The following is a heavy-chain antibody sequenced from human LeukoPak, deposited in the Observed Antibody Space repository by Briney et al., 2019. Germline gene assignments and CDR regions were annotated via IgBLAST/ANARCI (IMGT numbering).Heavy chain of an antibody. J-gene: IGHJ4*02. D-gene: IGHD6-19*01. CDR3: VKDPSYSSGWYRDY. Sequence: PGGSLRLSCSASGFTFNDHAMNWVRQAPGKGPEYVPIISSNGGSTYYADSVKGRFTISRDNSKNTLYLQMSSLKPEDTAVYYCVKDPSYSSGWYRDYWGQGTLVTVSS. V-gene: IGHV3-64D*09. CDR2: ISSNGGST. CDR1: GFTFNDHA.